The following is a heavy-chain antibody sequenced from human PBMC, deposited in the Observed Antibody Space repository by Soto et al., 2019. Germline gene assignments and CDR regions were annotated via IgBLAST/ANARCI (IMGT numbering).Heavy chain of an antibody. J-gene: IGHJ4*01. CDR3: ARDAGGPYDH. V-gene: IGHV4-59*01. D-gene: IGHD2-15*01. CDR2: IYYSGST. CDR1: GAPITINY. Sequence: SETLSLTCTVSGAPITINYWSWIRQAPGKELEWIGYIYYSGSTTYNPSLKSRVTMSADTSKDQFSLKLNSVTAADTAVYYCARDAGGPYDHWGPGSLVTVSS.